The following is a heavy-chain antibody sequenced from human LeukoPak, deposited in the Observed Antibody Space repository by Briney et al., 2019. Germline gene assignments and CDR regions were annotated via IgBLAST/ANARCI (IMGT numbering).Heavy chain of an antibody. CDR3: ARAPPPRVGPLDY. CDR1: GGTFSSYA. Sequence: SVKVSCKASGGTFSSYAISWVRQAPGQGLEWMGGIIPIFGTANYAQEFQGRVTITADESTSTAYMELSSLRSEDTAVYSCARAPPPRVGPLDYWGQGTLVTVSS. J-gene: IGHJ4*02. D-gene: IGHD1-26*01. V-gene: IGHV1-69*01. CDR2: IIPIFGTA.